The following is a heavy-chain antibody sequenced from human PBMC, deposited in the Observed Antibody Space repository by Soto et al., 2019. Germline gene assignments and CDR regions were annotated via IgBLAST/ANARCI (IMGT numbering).Heavy chain of an antibody. V-gene: IGHV4-39*01. CDR3: ASKLGYYYDSSGYPPDY. Sequence: PSETLSLTCTVSGGSISSSSYYWGWIRQPPGKGLEWIGSIYYSGSTYYNPSLKSRVTISVDTSKNQFSLKLSSVTAADTAVYYCASKLGYYYDSSGYPPDYWGQGTLVTVSS. CDR2: IYYSGST. D-gene: IGHD3-22*01. J-gene: IGHJ4*02. CDR1: GGSISSSSYY.